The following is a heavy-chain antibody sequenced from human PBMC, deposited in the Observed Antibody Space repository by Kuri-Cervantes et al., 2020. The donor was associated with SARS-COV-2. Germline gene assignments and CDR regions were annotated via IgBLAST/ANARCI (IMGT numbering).Heavy chain of an antibody. Sequence: ASVKVSCKASGGTFSSYAISWVRQAPGQGLEWMGWINPNSGGTNYAQKFQGRVTMTRDTSISTAYMELSRLRSDDTAVYYCASPLIAAAGRLPSYGMDVWVQGTTVTVSS. J-gene: IGHJ6*01. CDR2: INPNSGGT. V-gene: IGHV1-2*02. CDR1: GGTFSSYA. D-gene: IGHD6-13*01. CDR3: ASPLIAAAGRLPSYGMDV.